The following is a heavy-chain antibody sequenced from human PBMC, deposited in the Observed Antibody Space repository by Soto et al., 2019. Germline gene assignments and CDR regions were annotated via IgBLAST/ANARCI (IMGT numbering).Heavy chain of an antibody. J-gene: IGHJ4*02. CDR2: IIPIFGTA. V-gene: IGHV1-69*13. D-gene: IGHD2-15*01. CDR1: GGTFSSYA. CDR3: ARGSGISYSLDY. Sequence: ASVQVSCKASGGTFSSYAISWVRQAPGQGLEWMGGIIPIFGTANYAQKFQGRVTITADESTSTAYMELSSLRSEDTAVYYCARGSGISYSLDYWGQGTLVTVSS.